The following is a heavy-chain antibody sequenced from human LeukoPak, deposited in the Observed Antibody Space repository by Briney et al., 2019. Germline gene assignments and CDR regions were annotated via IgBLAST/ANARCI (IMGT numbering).Heavy chain of an antibody. Sequence: GGSLRLSCVGSAFSFGSFGMRCVRQAPRMGLEWGSGIDGDGGKTYYADSGKGRFTISRDNSKNTLYLEINSLRPEDTAEYYCAKRDPTIRKFDYWGQGTLVIVSS. CDR2: IDGDGGKT. D-gene: IGHD3-16*01. CDR1: AFSFGSFG. CDR3: AKRDPTIRKFDY. J-gene: IGHJ4*02. V-gene: IGHV3-23*01.